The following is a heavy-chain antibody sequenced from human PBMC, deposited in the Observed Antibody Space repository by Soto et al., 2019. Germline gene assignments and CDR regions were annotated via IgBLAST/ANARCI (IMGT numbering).Heavy chain of an antibody. Sequence: SETLSLTCAVYGGSFSGYYWSWIRQPPGKGLEWIGEINHSGSTNYNPSLKSRVTISVDTSKNQFSLKLGFGTAADTAVYYCARGDFWSGYYTLSFDYWGQGTLVTVSS. CDR2: INHSGST. D-gene: IGHD3-3*01. V-gene: IGHV4-34*01. CDR3: ARGDFWSGYYTLSFDY. CDR1: GGSFSGYY. J-gene: IGHJ4*02.